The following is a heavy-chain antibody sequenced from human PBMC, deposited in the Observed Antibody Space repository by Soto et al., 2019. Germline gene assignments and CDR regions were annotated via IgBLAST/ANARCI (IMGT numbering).Heavy chain of an antibody. D-gene: IGHD7-27*01. V-gene: IGHV1-69*01. CDR3: ARSKALGYLLYYFDY. CDR2: IIPIFGTA. Sequence: QVQLVQSGAEVKKPGSSVKVSCKASGGTFSSYAISWVRQAPGQGLEWMGGIIPIFGTANYAQKCQGRVTITADESTSTAYMELSSLRSEDTAVYYCARSKALGYLLYYFDYWGQGTLVTVSS. J-gene: IGHJ4*02. CDR1: GGTFSSYA.